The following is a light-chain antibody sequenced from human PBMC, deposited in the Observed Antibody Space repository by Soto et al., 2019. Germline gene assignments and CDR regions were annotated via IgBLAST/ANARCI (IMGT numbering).Light chain of an antibody. V-gene: IGKV1-27*01. CDR1: QGISNY. Sequence: DIQMTQSPSSLSASVGDTVTITCRASQGISNYLAWYQQKPGQVPNLLIYAASTLQSGFPSRFSGSGSGTDFSLTISSLRPEGVASYDCGKYNNAPWTFGLGTKVEI. CDR2: AAS. J-gene: IGKJ1*01. CDR3: GKYNNAPWT.